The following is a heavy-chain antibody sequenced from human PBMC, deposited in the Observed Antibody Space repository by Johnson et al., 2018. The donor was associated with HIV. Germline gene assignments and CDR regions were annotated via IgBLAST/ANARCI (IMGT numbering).Heavy chain of an antibody. D-gene: IGHD3-10*01. CDR1: RFTFSSYW. Sequence: VHLVESGGGLVQPGGSLRLACAASRFTFSSYWMHWVRQAPGKGLVWVSRINSDGSNTNYADAVKGRFTISRDNAKNTLYLQMNSLRGDDTAVYYCAKDPTDFGADWAFDIWGQGTMVTVSS. CDR3: AKDPTDFGADWAFDI. V-gene: IGHV3-74*01. CDR2: INSDGSNT. J-gene: IGHJ3*02.